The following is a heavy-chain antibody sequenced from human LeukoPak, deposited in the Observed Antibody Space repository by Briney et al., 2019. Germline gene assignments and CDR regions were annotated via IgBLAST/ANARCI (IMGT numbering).Heavy chain of an antibody. CDR1: GGTFSSYA. CDR3: AISGSSSSSTRRYYYMDV. J-gene: IGHJ6*03. Sequence: ASVKVSCKASGGTFSSYAISWVRQAPGRGLEWMGGIIPIFGTANYAQKFQGRVTITTDESTSTAYMELSSLRSEDTSVYYCAISGSSSSSTRRYYYMDVWGKGTTVTVSS. CDR2: IIPIFGTA. V-gene: IGHV1-69*05. D-gene: IGHD6-6*01.